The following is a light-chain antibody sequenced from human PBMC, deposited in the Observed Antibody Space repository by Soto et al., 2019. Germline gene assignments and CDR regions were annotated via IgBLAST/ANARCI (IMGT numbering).Light chain of an antibody. J-gene: IGKJ1*01. V-gene: IGKV3-15*01. Sequence: EIVLTQSPGTLSLSPGDRATLSCRASQNVDTNYLAWYQQKPGQAPRIIIYGASTRATDIPVRFSGSGSGTEFTLTISSLQSEDFAVYYCQQYNDWPRTFGQGTKVDNK. CDR3: QQYNDWPRT. CDR2: GAS. CDR1: QNVDTN.